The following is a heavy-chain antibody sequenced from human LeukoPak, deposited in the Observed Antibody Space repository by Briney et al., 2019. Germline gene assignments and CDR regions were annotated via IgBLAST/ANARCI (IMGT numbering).Heavy chain of an antibody. J-gene: IGHJ4*02. CDR1: GGTFSSYA. CDR2: IIPIFGTA. D-gene: IGHD6-13*01. CDR3: AIPGYSSSWYWFDY. V-gene: IGHV1-69*06. Sequence: SVTVSCKASGGTFSSYAISWVRQAPGQGLEWMGGIIPIFGTANYAQKFQGRVTITADKSTSTAYMELSSLRSEDTAVYYCAIPGYSSSWYWFDYWGQGTLVTVSS.